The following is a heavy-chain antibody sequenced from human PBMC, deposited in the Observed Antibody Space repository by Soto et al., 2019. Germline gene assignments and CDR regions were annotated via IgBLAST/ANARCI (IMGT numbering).Heavy chain of an antibody. CDR3: ARSLLTSSWYAGS. CDR2: IYHSGTT. Sequence: NPSETLSLTCVVSGYSISSGYYWGWIRQPPGKGLEWIGSIYHSGTTYYTPSLKSRVTISLDTSRNQFSLKLTSVTAADTAVYYCARSLLTSSWYAGSWGQGTLVTVSS. CDR1: GYSISSGYY. V-gene: IGHV4-38-2*01. J-gene: IGHJ5*02. D-gene: IGHD6-13*01.